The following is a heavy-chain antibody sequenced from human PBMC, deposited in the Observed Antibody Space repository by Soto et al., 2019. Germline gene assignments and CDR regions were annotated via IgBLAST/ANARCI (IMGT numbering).Heavy chain of an antibody. CDR1: GGSISSGGYS. CDR2: IYHSGST. V-gene: IGHV4-30-2*01. J-gene: IGHJ5*02. D-gene: IGHD2-15*01. Sequence: QLQLQESGSGLVKPSQTLSLTCAVSGGSISSGGYSWSWIRQPPGKGLEWIGYIYHSGSTYYNPSLKSRVTISVDRSKNQFSLKLSSVTAADTAVYYCAREVVVAATSNNWFDPWGQGTLVTVSS. CDR3: AREVVVAATSNNWFDP.